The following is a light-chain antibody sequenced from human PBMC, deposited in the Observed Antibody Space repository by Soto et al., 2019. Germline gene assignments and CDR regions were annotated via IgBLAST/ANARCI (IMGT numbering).Light chain of an antibody. Sequence: VWTQSQGTLSLSPGERATVSCRSSQSVSSRYLAWYQQKPGQAPRLLIYGASSRATGIPDRFSGSGSGTDFTLTISRLEPEDFAMYYCHQYSNSPPVPFGQGTRLEIK. CDR1: QSVSSRY. CDR2: GAS. CDR3: HQYSNSPPVP. J-gene: IGKJ5*01. V-gene: IGKV3-20*01.